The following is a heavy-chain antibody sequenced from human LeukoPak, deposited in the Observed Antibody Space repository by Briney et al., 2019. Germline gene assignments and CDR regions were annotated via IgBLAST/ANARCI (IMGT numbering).Heavy chain of an antibody. J-gene: IGHJ4*02. D-gene: IGHD6-25*01. V-gene: IGHV4-59*01. CDR3: ATKRADYFDY. CDR1: CGSISSYY. Sequence: SETLSLTCTVSCGSISSYYWSWIRQPPGKGLEWIGYIYYSGSTNYNPSLKSRVTISVDTSKNQFSLKLSSVTAADTAVYYCATKRADYFDYWGQGTLVTVSS. CDR2: IYYSGST.